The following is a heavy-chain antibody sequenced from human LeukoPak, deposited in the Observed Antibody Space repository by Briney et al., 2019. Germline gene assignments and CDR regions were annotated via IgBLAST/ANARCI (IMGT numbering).Heavy chain of an antibody. CDR3: TRSDWFDP. CDR2: INSDGSTT. CDR1: GFTFSSYS. Sequence: GGSLRLSCAASGFTFSSYSMNWVRQAPGKGLVWVSRINSDGSTTSYADSVKGRFTISRDNAKSTLYLQMNSLRGEDTAVYYCTRSDWFDPWGQGTLVTVSS. V-gene: IGHV3-74*01. J-gene: IGHJ5*02.